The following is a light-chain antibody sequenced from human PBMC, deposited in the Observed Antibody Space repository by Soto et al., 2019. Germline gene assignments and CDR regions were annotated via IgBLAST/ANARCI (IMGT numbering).Light chain of an antibody. J-gene: IGKJ3*01. CDR1: QSVSSSY. V-gene: IGKV3-20*01. CDR2: GAS. CDR3: QQYGSSPVT. Sequence: EIVLTQSPGTLSLSPGERATLSCRASQSVSSSYLAWYQQKPGQAPRLLIYGASTSATGIPDRLSGSGSGTDFTLTISTLEPEGFAVYYCQQYGSSPVTYGPGTKVDIK.